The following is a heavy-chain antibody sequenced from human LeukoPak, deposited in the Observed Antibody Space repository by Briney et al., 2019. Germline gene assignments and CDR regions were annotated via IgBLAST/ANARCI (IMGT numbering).Heavy chain of an antibody. CDR1: GGSFSGYF. D-gene: IGHD6-19*01. CDR2: INHSGST. V-gene: IGHV4-34*01. Sequence: PSETLSLTCAVYGGSFSGYFWSWIRQPPGKGLEWIGEINHSGSTNYNPSLKSRVTISVDTSKNQFSLKLSSVTAADTALYYCARRIAVTGSFDYWGQGTLVTVSS. J-gene: IGHJ4*02. CDR3: ARRIAVTGSFDY.